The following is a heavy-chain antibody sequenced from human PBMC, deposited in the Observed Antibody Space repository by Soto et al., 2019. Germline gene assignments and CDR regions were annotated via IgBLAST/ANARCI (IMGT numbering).Heavy chain of an antibody. CDR2: IDPSDSYT. J-gene: IGHJ4*02. D-gene: IGHD6-13*01. Sequence: GESLKISCKGSGYSFTSYWISWVRQMPGKGLEWMGRIDPSDSYTNYSPSFQGHVTISADKSISTAYLQWSSLKASDTAMYYCTRQGIAAPDYWGQGTLVTVSS. CDR3: TRQGIAAPDY. V-gene: IGHV5-10-1*01. CDR1: GYSFTSYW.